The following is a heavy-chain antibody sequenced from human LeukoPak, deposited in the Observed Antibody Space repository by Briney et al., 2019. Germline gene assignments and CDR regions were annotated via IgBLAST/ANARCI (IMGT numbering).Heavy chain of an antibody. CDR1: GFTFSDYY. J-gene: IGHJ4*02. Sequence: GGSLRLSCAASGFTFSDYYMSWIRQAPGKGLEWVSYISSSASTIYYADSVKGRFTVSRDMSKNTLFLEMNSLRSEDTAIYYCVKDRGGWSFDFWGQGTLVSVS. CDR2: ISSSASTI. D-gene: IGHD2-15*01. V-gene: IGHV3-11*04. CDR3: VKDRGGWSFDF.